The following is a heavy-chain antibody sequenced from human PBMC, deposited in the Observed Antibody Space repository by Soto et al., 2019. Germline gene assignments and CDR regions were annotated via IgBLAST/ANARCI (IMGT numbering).Heavy chain of an antibody. D-gene: IGHD6-13*01. J-gene: IGHJ4*02. Sequence: QVQLVQSGAEVKKPGASVKVSCKASGYTFTSYGITWVRQAPGQGLEWMGWISAYNGNTNYAQKLQGRVTMTTDTSTSTAYRELRRLRSDDTSVYYGARETSIAAADYWGQGTRVIVSS. V-gene: IGHV1-18*01. CDR2: ISAYNGNT. CDR3: ARETSIAAADY. CDR1: GYTFTSYG.